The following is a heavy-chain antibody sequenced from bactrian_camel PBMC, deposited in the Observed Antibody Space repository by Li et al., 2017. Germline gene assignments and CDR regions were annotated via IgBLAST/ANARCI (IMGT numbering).Heavy chain of an antibody. J-gene: IGHJ4*01. CDR1: GQKYQSYC. Sequence: HVQLVESGGGSVEAGESLTLSCVISGQKYQSYCMGWFRQAPGKEREGVARINSDGGTGYGDSVKGRFSISRHNTKNTLYLQMDSLKPEDTAMYYCAADIWGGHWGEILKKPDEYTHWGQGTQVTVS. D-gene: IGHD1*01. CDR3: AADIWGGHWGEILKKPDEYTH. V-gene: IGHV3S55*01. CDR2: INSDGGT.